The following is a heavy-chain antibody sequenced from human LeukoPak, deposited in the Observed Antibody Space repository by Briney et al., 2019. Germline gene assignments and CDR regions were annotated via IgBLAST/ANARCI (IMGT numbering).Heavy chain of an antibody. CDR2: IYYSGRT. Sequence: SETLSLTCSVSGGSISSYYWSWIRQPPGRGLEWIGYIYYSGRTSYNPSLKSRVTISVDTSKNQFSLRLSSVTAADTAVYYCARERRDGYNHYYYYNYMDVWGKGTTVTVSS. J-gene: IGHJ6*03. D-gene: IGHD5-24*01. CDR1: GGSISSYY. CDR3: ARERRDGYNHYYYYNYMDV. V-gene: IGHV4-59*12.